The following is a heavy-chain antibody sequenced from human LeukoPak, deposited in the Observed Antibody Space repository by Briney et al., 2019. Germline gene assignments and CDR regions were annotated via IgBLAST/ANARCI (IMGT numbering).Heavy chain of an antibody. Sequence: TSETLSLTCTVSGYSISSGYYWGWIRQPPGKGLEWIGSIYHSGSTYYNPSLKSRVTISVDTSKNPFSLKLSSVTAADTGVYYCAGDPFKDTMVRGKDYWGQGTLVTVSS. CDR1: GYSISSGYY. CDR2: IYHSGST. J-gene: IGHJ4*02. CDR3: AGDPFKDTMVRGKDY. D-gene: IGHD3-10*01. V-gene: IGHV4-38-2*02.